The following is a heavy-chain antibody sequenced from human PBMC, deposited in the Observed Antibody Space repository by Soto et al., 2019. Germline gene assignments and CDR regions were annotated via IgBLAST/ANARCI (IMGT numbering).Heavy chain of an antibody. CDR2: IDPSDSYT. CDR3: ATFSDV. CDR1: GYNFTNYL. Sequence: GESLKISCKGSGYNFTNYLIIWVRQMPGKGLEWMGRIDPSDSYTKYSPSLQGHVSISADKSIGTAYLQWSRLKASDTAMYYCATFSDVWGQGTTVTVSS. V-gene: IGHV5-10-1*01. J-gene: IGHJ6*02.